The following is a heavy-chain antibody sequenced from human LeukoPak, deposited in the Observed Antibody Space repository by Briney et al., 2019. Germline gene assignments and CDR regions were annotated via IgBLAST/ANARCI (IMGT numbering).Heavy chain of an antibody. CDR2: IYHSGST. J-gene: IGHJ4*02. CDR1: GGSISSGGYS. V-gene: IGHV4-30-2*01. D-gene: IGHD3-22*01. CDR3: ARQPNDSRYMIVDY. Sequence: TLSLTCAVSGGSISSGGYSWSWIRQPPGKGLEWIGYIYHSGSTYYNPSLKSRVTISVDRSKNQFSLKLSSVTAADTAVYYCARQPNDSRYMIVDYWGQGTLVTVSS.